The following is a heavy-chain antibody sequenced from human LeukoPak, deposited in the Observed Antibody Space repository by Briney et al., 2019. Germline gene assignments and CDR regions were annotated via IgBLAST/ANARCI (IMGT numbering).Heavy chain of an antibody. V-gene: IGHV7-4-1*02. Sequence: ASVKVSCKASGYTFTSYAMNWVRQAPGQGLEWMGRINTNTGNPTYAQGFTGRFVFSLDTSVSTAYLQISSLKAEDTAVYYCARAVLRYSSGWFNLLHYWGQGTLVTVSS. CDR3: ARAVLRYSSGWFNLLHY. J-gene: IGHJ4*02. CDR1: GYTFTSYA. CDR2: INTNTGNP. D-gene: IGHD6-19*01.